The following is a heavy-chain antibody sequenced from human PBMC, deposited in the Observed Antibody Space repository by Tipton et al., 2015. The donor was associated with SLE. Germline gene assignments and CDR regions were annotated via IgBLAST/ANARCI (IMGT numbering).Heavy chain of an antibody. J-gene: IGHJ1*01. Sequence: GSLRLSCAASGFTFSSYAMSWVRQAPGKGLEWVSAISGSGGSTYYADSVKGRFTISRDNSKNTLYLQMNSLRAEDTAVYYCARDEGLRVGGYFQHWGQGTLVTVSS. CDR3: ARDEGLRVGGYFQH. V-gene: IGHV3-23*01. CDR1: GFTFSSYA. CDR2: ISGSGGST. D-gene: IGHD4-23*01.